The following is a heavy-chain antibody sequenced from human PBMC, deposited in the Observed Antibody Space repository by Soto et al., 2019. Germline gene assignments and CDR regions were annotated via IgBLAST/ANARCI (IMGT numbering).Heavy chain of an antibody. J-gene: IGHJ5*02. Sequence: ASVKVSCKASGGTFSSYAISWVRQAPGQGLEWMGGIIPIFGTANYAQKFQGRVTITADKSTSTAYMELSSLRSEDTAVYYCARDGEGDSSGSNTWFDPWGQGTLVTVSS. V-gene: IGHV1-69*06. CDR2: IIPIFGTA. CDR1: GGTFSSYA. D-gene: IGHD3-22*01. CDR3: ARDGEGDSSGSNTWFDP.